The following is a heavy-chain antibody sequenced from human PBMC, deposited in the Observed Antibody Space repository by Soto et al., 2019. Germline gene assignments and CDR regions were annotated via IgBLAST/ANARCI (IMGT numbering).Heavy chain of an antibody. D-gene: IGHD3-16*01. CDR2: ISYDGSIK. J-gene: IGHJ4*02. Sequence: QVQLVESGGGVVQPGRSLRLSCAASGFTFSSYGMHWVRQAPGKGLEWVAVISYDGSIKYYADSVKGRFTISRDNSKNPLYLQMNSLRAEDTAVYYCAKDDRGFTYIFDYWGQGTLVTVSS. V-gene: IGHV3-30*18. CDR3: AKDDRGFTYIFDY. CDR1: GFTFSSYG.